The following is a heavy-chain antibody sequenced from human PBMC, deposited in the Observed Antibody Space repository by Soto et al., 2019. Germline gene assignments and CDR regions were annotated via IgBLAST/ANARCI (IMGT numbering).Heavy chain of an antibody. CDR1: GFTFSTSA. CDR2: ISGTGGTT. CDR3: AKDSGAWYNFYYYHAMDV. D-gene: IGHD6-19*01. V-gene: IGHV3-23*01. J-gene: IGHJ6*02. Sequence: GGSLRLSCAASGFTFSTSAMTWVRQAPGKGLEWVSSISGTGGTTYYADSVKGRFTISRDNSKNTLYLQMNSLRAEDTALYYYAKDSGAWYNFYYYHAMDVWGQGTTVTVSS.